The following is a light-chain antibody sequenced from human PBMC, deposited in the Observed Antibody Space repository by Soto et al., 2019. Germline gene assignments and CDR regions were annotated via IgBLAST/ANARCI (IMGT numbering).Light chain of an antibody. J-gene: IGKJ1*01. CDR1: QSVSSY. V-gene: IGKV3-20*01. CDR2: DAS. Sequence: EIVLTQSPATLSLSPGERATLSCWASQSVSSYLAWYQQKPGQAPRLLIYDASSRATGIPDRFSGSGSGTDFTLTISRLEPEDFAVYYCQQYGSSPRTFGQGTKVDIK. CDR3: QQYGSSPRT.